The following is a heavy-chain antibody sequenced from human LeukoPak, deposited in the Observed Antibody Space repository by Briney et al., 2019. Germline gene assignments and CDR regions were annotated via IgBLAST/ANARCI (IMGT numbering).Heavy chain of an antibody. CDR3: ARMWGQLLTNAFDI. Sequence: PGGSLRLSCAASGFTFSSYSMNWVRQAPGKGLEWVSSISSSSSYIYYPDSVKGRFTISRDNAKNSLYLQMNSLRAEDTAVYYCARMWGQLLTNAFDIWSQGTMVTVSS. J-gene: IGHJ3*02. D-gene: IGHD2-2*01. V-gene: IGHV3-21*01. CDR2: ISSSSSYI. CDR1: GFTFSSYS.